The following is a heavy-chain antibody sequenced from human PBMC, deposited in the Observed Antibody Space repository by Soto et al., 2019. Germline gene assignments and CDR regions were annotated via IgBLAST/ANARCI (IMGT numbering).Heavy chain of an antibody. D-gene: IGHD4-17*01. J-gene: IGHJ6*02. V-gene: IGHV4-38-2*02. CDR3: AKVTMVISDSDHYGVDV. CDR1: GFPISSPYS. CDR2: ISHTGTT. Sequence: SETLCLTCLVSGFPISSPYSWGWIRQPPGKGLEWIGSISHTGTTSYSPSLTSRVSISVDTSKNHVLLKLTSVTAADTAVYCCAKVTMVISDSDHYGVDVWGHGTTVTVSS.